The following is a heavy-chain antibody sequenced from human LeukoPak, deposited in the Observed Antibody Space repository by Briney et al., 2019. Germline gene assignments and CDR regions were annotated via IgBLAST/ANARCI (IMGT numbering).Heavy chain of an antibody. CDR2: ISSSSSYI. CDR3: ARDPRVVPAAVDY. D-gene: IGHD2-2*01. V-gene: IGHV3-21*01. J-gene: IGHJ4*02. Sequence: MPGGSLRLSCAASGFTFSSYSMNWVRQAPGKGLEWVSSISSSSSYIYYADSVKGRFTISRDNAKNSLYLQMNSLRAEDTAVYYCARDPRVVPAAVDYWGQGTLVTVSS. CDR1: GFTFSSYS.